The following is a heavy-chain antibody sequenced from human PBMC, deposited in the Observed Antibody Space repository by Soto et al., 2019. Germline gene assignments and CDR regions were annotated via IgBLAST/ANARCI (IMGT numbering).Heavy chain of an antibody. CDR1: GGSISNYY. J-gene: IGHJ4*02. CDR2: IHYSGNT. CDR3: ARGHYDFWSGYFATIDY. V-gene: IGHV4-59*08. D-gene: IGHD3-3*01. Sequence: ETPSLTRTFSGGSISNYYLGWIRQPPRKGLEWIGYIHYSGNTKYNPSLKSRVTISADTSKDQFSLKLTSVTAADTAVYYCARGHYDFWSGYFATIDYWGQGTLVTVSS.